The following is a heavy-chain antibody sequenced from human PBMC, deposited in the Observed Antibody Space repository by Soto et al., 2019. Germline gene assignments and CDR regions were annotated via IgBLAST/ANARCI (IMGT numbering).Heavy chain of an antibody. Sequence: QVQLVESGGGVVQPGRSLRLSCAASGFTFYKYGMHWVRQAPGKGLEWVALISHDGSNKYYVDSVTGRFTIARDNSKNPGFLQMNSLRPEDTALYCCAKGDSNRWYNYYAMDVWGQGNRVTVSS. CDR2: ISHDGSNK. V-gene: IGHV3-30*18. CDR1: GFTFYKYG. D-gene: IGHD3-22*01. CDR3: AKGDSNRWYNYYAMDV. J-gene: IGHJ6*02.